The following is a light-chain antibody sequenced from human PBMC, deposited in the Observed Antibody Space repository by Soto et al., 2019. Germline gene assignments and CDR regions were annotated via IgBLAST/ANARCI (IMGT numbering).Light chain of an antibody. Sequence: EIVLTQSPGTLSLSRGERATLXXRASQSVSNFLAWYQQRPGQPPRXVIYDASNRATGIPARFSGSGSGTDFTLTISSLEPEDFAVYYCQQRSNWPRTFGQGTKVDIK. CDR2: DAS. V-gene: IGKV3-11*01. CDR3: QQRSNWPRT. CDR1: QSVSNF. J-gene: IGKJ1*01.